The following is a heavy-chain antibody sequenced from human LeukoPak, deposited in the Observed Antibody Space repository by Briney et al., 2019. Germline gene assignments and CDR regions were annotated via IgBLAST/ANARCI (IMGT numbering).Heavy chain of an antibody. V-gene: IGHV3-23*01. CDR2: ISGSGGST. CDR3: AKDRPTVYSSSWLHFLDS. CDR1: GFTFSSYG. D-gene: IGHD6-13*01. J-gene: IGHJ4*02. Sequence: WGSLRLSCAASGFTFSSYGMIWVRQVPGKGLEWVSGISGSGGSTYLADSVKGRFTISRDNSKNTLYLQMNSLRADDTAVYYCAKDRPTVYSSSWLHFLDSWGQGTLVTVSS.